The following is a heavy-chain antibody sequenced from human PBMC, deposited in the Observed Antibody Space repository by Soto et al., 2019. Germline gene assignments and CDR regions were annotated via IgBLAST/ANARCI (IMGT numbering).Heavy chain of an antibody. D-gene: IGHD3-22*01. CDR1: GGSISSYY. CDR2: IYYSGST. Sequence: PSETLSLTCTVSGGSISSYYWSWIRQPPGKGLEWIGYIYYSGSTNYNPSLKSRVTISVDTSKNQFSLKLSSVTAADTAVYYCARHLLLYYYDSSGYYLRDAFDIWGQGTMVTVS. CDR3: ARHLLLYYYDSSGYYLRDAFDI. J-gene: IGHJ3*02. V-gene: IGHV4-59*08.